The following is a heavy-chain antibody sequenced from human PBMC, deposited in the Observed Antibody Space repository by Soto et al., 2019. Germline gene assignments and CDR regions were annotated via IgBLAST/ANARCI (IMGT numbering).Heavy chain of an antibody. V-gene: IGHV3-53*01. CDR2: IYTDGST. CDR3: TTDGDFWSGPRVY. Sequence: GGSLRLSCAASGFIVSRNYMSWVRQAPGKGLEWVSIIYTDGSTHYADSVKGRFTISRDNFKNTLYLQMNSLKTEDTAVYYCTTDGDFWSGPRVYWGQGTLVTVSS. J-gene: IGHJ4*02. D-gene: IGHD3-3*01. CDR1: GFIVSRNY.